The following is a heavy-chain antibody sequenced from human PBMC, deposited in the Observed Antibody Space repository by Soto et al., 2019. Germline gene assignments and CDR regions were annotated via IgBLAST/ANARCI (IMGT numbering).Heavy chain of an antibody. Sequence: SETLSLTCTVSGGSIRNYFWTWIRQPPGKGLEWIGYIHYSGTTSFFPSYNPSLRSRVTISEDTSKNQFSLKLLSVTTADTAVYFCAAGEASSKNLAPYYLDFWGQGTLVTVSS. D-gene: IGHD6-13*01. CDR3: AAGEASSKNLAPYYLDF. J-gene: IGHJ4*02. CDR2: IHYSGTT. CDR1: GGSIRNYF. V-gene: IGHV4-59*01.